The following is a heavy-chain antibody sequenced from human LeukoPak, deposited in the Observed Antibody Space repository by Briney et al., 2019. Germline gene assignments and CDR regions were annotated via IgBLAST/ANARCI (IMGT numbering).Heavy chain of an antibody. Sequence: PSETLSLTCTVSGGSISSSSYYWGWIRQPPGKGLEWIGSIYYSGSTYYNPSLKSRVTISVDTSKNQFSLKLSSVTAADTAVYYCARAHPGSWFDPWGQGTLVTVSS. V-gene: IGHV4-39*07. J-gene: IGHJ5*02. CDR3: ARAHPGSWFDP. CDR1: GGSISSSSYY. D-gene: IGHD3-10*01. CDR2: IYYSGST.